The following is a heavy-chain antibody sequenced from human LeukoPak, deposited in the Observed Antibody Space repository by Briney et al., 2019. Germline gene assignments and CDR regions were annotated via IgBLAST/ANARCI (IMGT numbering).Heavy chain of an antibody. CDR1: GGSISSYY. Sequence: SETLSLTCTVSGGSISSYYWSWIRQPPGKGLEWTGYIYTSGSTNYNPSLKSRVTISVDTSKNQFSLKLSSVTAADTAVYYCARRYCTNGVCYGFDPWGQGTLVTVSS. V-gene: IGHV4-4*09. CDR3: ARRYCTNGVCYGFDP. CDR2: IYTSGST. J-gene: IGHJ5*02. D-gene: IGHD2-8*01.